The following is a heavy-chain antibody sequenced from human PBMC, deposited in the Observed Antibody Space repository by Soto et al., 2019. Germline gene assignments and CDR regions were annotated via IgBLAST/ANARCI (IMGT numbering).Heavy chain of an antibody. Sequence: QITLKESGPTLVKPTQTLTLTCTFSGFSLITSEVGVGWIRQPPGKALEWLALIYWDDDKRYSPSLKSRLTLTKDTSKTQVVLTMTNMDPVDTATYYCAHGLLAQRHDTFDIWGQGTMVTVSS. CDR2: IYWDDDK. J-gene: IGHJ3*02. CDR1: GFSLITSEVG. D-gene: IGHD2-2*01. CDR3: AHGLLAQRHDTFDI. V-gene: IGHV2-5*02.